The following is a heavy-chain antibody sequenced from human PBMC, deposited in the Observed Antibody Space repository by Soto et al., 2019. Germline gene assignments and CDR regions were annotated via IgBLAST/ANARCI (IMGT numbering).Heavy chain of an antibody. Sequence: GASVKVSCKASGYTFTSYCISWVRQAPGQGLEWMGWISAYNGNTNYAQKLQGRVTMTTDTSTSTAYMELRSLRSDDTAAYYCARENWDNWFDPWGQGTLVTVSS. CDR3: ARENWDNWFDP. V-gene: IGHV1-18*04. CDR1: GYTFTSYC. CDR2: ISAYNGNT. D-gene: IGHD7-27*01. J-gene: IGHJ5*02.